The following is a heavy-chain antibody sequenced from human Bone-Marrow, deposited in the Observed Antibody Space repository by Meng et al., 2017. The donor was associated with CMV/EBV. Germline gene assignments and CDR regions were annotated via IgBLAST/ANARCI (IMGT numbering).Heavy chain of an antibody. D-gene: IGHD3-10*01. J-gene: IGHJ5*02. CDR2: ISASNGYT. CDR3: ARAFITMVRGVTWFDP. V-gene: IGHV1-18*01. CDR1: YTFTISV. Sequence: YTFTISVTICVRQAPGQGLEWMAWISASNGYTKYSQKFQGRVTITRDTSASTAYMELSSLRSEDTAVYYCARAFITMVRGVTWFDPWGQGTLVTVSS.